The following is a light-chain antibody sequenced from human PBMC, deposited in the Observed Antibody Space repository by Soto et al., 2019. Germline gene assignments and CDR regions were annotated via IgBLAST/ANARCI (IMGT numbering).Light chain of an antibody. CDR2: GAF. CDR1: QGISGS. Sequence: DIQMTQSPSSVSASVGDRVTITCRTSQGISGSLPWFQQKPGKAPKLLISGAFAVQSGVPSRFSGSGSGTVFTLTISSLQLEDFATYYCQQAKTYPWTFGPGTRVDI. CDR3: QQAKTYPWT. V-gene: IGKV1-12*01. J-gene: IGKJ3*01.